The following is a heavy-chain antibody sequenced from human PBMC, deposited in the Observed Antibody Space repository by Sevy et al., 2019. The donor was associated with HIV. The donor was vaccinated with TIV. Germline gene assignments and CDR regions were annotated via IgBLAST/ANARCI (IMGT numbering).Heavy chain of an antibody. V-gene: IGHV3-53*01. D-gene: IGHD3-16*01. CDR2: IYSGGNT. CDR3: ARGHTMITY. Sequence: GGSLRLSCAASGFTVSSNYMTWVRQAPGKGLEWVSVIYSGGNTYYADSVKGRFPISRDNSKNTLYLQMNRMRAEDTAVYYCARGHTMITYWGQGTLVTVSS. J-gene: IGHJ4*02. CDR1: GFTVSSNY.